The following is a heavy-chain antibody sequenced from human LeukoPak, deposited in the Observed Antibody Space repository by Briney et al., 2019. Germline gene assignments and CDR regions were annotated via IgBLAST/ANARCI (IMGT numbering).Heavy chain of an antibody. D-gene: IGHD3-22*01. Sequence: GRSLRPSCAASGFSFSSYAMNWVRQAPGKGLEWVAVIAYDGNNKYYGDSVKGRFTISRDNSKNTLYLQMNSLTTEDTALYYCTKGYDSSGYYSPIAYWGQGTLVTVSS. CDR2: IAYDGNNK. J-gene: IGHJ4*02. CDR1: GFSFSSYA. CDR3: TKGYDSSGYYSPIAY. V-gene: IGHV3-30*18.